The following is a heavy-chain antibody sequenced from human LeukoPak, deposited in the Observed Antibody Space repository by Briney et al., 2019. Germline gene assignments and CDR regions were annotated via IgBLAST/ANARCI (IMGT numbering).Heavy chain of an antibody. CDR2: ISTRSRTI. D-gene: IGHD1-26*01. J-gene: IGHJ4*02. V-gene: IGHV3-48*02. CDR1: GFTFNNYS. CDR3: ARDLSSGSYSFDY. Sequence: GGSLRLSCAASGFTFNNYSMNWVRQAPGKGLEWVSYISTRSRTIYYADSVKGRFTISRDNAKNSLYLQMNSLRDEDTAVYYCARDLSSGSYSFDYWGQGTLVTVSS.